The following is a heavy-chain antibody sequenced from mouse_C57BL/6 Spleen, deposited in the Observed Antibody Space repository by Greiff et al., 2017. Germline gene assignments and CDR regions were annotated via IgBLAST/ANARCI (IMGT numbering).Heavy chain of an antibody. J-gene: IGHJ4*01. Sequence: VQLQESGAELVRPGASVTLSCKASGYTFTDYEMHWVKQTPVHGLEWIGAIDPETGGTAYNQKFKGKAILTADKSSSTAYMELRSLTSEDSAVYYCTRGPMDYWGQGTSVTVSS. V-gene: IGHV1-15*01. CDR1: GYTFTDYE. CDR3: TRGPMDY. CDR2: IDPETGGT.